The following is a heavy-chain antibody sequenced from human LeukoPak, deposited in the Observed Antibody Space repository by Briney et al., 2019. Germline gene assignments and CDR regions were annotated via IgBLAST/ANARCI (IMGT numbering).Heavy chain of an antibody. CDR3: ARGLGGSYEIDY. CDR1: GGTFSSYA. D-gene: IGHD1-26*01. J-gene: IGHJ4*02. Sequence: SSVKVSCKASGGTFSSYAISWVRQAPGQGLEWMGRLIPIFGIANYAQKFQGRATITADKSTSTAYMELSSLRSEDTAVYYCARGLGGSYEIDYWGQGTLVTVSS. V-gene: IGHV1-69*04. CDR2: LIPIFGIA.